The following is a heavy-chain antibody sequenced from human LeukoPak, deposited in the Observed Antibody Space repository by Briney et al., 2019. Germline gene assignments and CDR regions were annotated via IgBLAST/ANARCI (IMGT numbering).Heavy chain of an antibody. CDR2: INPNSGGT. V-gene: IGHV1-2*02. CDR3: ARTRRTTMIVVVKDAFDP. Sequence: ASVKVSCKASGYTFTGYYMHWVRQAPGQGLEWMGWINPNSGGTNYAQKFQGRVTMTRDTSISTAHMELSRLRSDDTAVYYCARTRRTTMIVVVKDAFDPWGQGTLVTVSS. D-gene: IGHD3-22*01. CDR1: GYTFTGYY. J-gene: IGHJ5*02.